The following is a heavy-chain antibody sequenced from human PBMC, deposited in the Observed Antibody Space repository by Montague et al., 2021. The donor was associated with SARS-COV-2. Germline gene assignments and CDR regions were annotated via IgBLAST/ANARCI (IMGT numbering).Heavy chain of an antibody. J-gene: IGHJ3*02. CDR3: AGFPTSYYYDSKAAPATPDAFDI. V-gene: IGHV4-39*01. CDR2: VYYSGST. D-gene: IGHD3-22*01. CDR1: GGSISSSSYY. Sequence: SETRSLTCTVSGGSISSSSYYWGWIRQPPGKGLEWIGSVYYSGSTYYNPSLKSRVTISVDTSKNQFSLKLSSVTAADTAVYYCAGFPTSYYYDSKAAPATPDAFDIWGQGTMVTVSS.